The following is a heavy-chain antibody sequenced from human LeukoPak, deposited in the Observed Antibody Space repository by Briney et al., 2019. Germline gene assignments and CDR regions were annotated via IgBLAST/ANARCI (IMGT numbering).Heavy chain of an antibody. V-gene: IGHV1-2*02. Sequence: GASVKVSCKASGYTFTGYYMHWVRQAPGQGLEWMGWINPNSGGTNYAQKFQGRVTITADESTSTAYMELSSLRSEDTAVYYCASKTYYDFWSGYNWFDPWGQGTLVTVSS. CDR1: GYTFTGYY. CDR3: ASKTYYDFWSGYNWFDP. J-gene: IGHJ5*02. CDR2: INPNSGGT. D-gene: IGHD3-3*01.